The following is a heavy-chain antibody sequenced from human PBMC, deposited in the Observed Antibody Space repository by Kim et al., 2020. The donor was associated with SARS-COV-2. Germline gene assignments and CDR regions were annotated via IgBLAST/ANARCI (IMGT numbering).Heavy chain of an antibody. J-gene: IGHJ4*02. CDR2: ISWNSGSI. CDR1: GFTFGDYA. CDR3: AKAGSSGWYVGGWVDSYYFDY. Sequence: GGSLRLSCAASGFTFGDYAMHWVRQAPGKGLEWVSGISWNSGSIGYADSVKGRFTISRDNAKNSLYLQMNSLRAEDTALYYCAKAGSSGWYVGGWVDSYYFDYWGQGTLVTVSS. V-gene: IGHV3-9*01. D-gene: IGHD6-19*01.